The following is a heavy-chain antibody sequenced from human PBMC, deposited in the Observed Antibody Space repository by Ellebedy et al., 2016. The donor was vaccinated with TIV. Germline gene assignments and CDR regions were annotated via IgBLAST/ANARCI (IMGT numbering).Heavy chain of an antibody. J-gene: IGHJ4*02. Sequence: GGSLRLSXAASGFTFSSYAMHWVRQAPGKGLEWVAVISYDGSNKYYADSVKGRFTISRDNSKNTLYLQMNSLRAEDTAVYYCAKEMLWSYFDYWGQGTLVTVSS. CDR3: AKEMLWSYFDY. CDR2: ISYDGSNK. D-gene: IGHD5-18*01. CDR1: GFTFSSYA. V-gene: IGHV3-30-3*01.